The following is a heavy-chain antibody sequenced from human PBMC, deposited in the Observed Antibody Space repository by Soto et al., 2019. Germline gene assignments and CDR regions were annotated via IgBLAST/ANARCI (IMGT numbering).Heavy chain of an antibody. D-gene: IGHD4-4*01. CDR1: GGTLHGFG. CDR2: IVPIFNTV. V-gene: IGHV1-69*12. J-gene: IGHJ2*01. Sequence: QVQLVQSGAEMKKPGSSVKVSCKASGGTLHGFGVSWIRQAPGEQLGWMGGIVPIFNTVDYAQKFKARITIAADESTNTVYLQMRTLRSDDTDVFYCTTSEDYRSSWDSELWCSGNLVTVPS. CDR3: TTSEDYRSSWDSEL.